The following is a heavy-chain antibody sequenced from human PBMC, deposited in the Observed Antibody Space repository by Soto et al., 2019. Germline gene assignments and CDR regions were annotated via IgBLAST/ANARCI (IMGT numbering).Heavy chain of an antibody. J-gene: IGHJ4*02. CDR3: VNATPVTTGGDY. CDR2: IYWDDDK. CDR1: GFSLSTTGVG. Sequence: QITLKESGPTLVKPTQTLTLTCTFSGFSLSTTGVGVGWIRQPPGKALDWLALIYWDDDKRYSPSLKSRLTSTKDTSKNPVVLTMTNMDPIDTATYYCVNATPVTTGGDYWGQGTLVTVSS. D-gene: IGHD4-17*01. V-gene: IGHV2-5*02.